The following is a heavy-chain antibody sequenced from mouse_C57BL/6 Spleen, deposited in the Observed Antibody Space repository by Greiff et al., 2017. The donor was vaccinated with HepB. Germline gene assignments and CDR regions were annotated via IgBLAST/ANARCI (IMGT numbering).Heavy chain of an antibody. CDR3: ARRSYYYAMDY. CDR2: IDPSDSYT. V-gene: IGHV1-50*01. Sequence: QVQLQQPGAELVKPGASVKLSCKASGYTFTSYWIQWVKQRPGQGLEWIGEIDPSDSYTNYNQKFKGKATLTVDTSSSTAYMQLSSLTSEDSAVYYCARRSYYYAMDYWGQGTSVTVSS. J-gene: IGHJ4*01. CDR1: GYTFTSYW.